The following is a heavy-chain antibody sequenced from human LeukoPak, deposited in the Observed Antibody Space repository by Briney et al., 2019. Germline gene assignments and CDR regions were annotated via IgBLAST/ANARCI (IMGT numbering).Heavy chain of an antibody. CDR3: ARGRRWLRSPVAFHV. CDR2: LNHRQFT. D-gene: IGHD5-12*01. V-gene: IGHV4-34*01. Sequence: PSETLSLTCAVFGGSFSGYCWSWICHPPAQGLEWMGELNHRQFTNYTPPLKSRVTISRDTSKKQLSLGVSSVTATDTAVYYCARGRRWLRSPVAFHVWGRGTMVRVSS. CDR1: GGSFSGYC. J-gene: IGHJ3*01.